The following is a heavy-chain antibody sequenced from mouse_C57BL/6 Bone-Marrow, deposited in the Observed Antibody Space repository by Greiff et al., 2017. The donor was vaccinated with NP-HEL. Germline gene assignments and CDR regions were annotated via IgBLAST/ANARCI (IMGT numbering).Heavy chain of an antibody. J-gene: IGHJ3*01. CDR1: GYTFTNYW. V-gene: IGHV1-63*01. CDR2: IYPGGGYT. CDR3: AYHDGYWAY. Sequence: QVQLKESGAELVRPGTSVKMSCKASGYTFTNYWIGWAKQRPGHGLEWIGDIYPGGGYTNYNEKFKGKATLTADKSSSTAYMQFSSLTSEDSAIYYCAYHDGYWAYWGQGTLVTVSA. D-gene: IGHD2-3*01.